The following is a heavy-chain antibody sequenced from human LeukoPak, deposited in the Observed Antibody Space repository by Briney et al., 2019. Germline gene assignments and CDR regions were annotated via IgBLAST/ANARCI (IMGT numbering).Heavy chain of an antibody. D-gene: IGHD5-18*01. Sequence: GGSLRLSCAASGFTFTSNWTHWVRQAPGEGLVWVSRINSDGSSTSYADSVKGRFTISRDNAKNTLYLQMNSLRAEDTAVYYCARGLYSYGPEFDYWGQGTLVTVSS. J-gene: IGHJ4*02. V-gene: IGHV3-74*01. CDR2: INSDGSST. CDR1: GFTFTSNW. CDR3: ARGLYSYGPEFDY.